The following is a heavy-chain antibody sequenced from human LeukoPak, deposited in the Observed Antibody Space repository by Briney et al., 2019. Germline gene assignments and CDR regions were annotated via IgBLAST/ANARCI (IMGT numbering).Heavy chain of an antibody. D-gene: IGHD3-22*01. CDR1: GGSFSGYY. Sequence: SETLSLTCAVYGGSFSGYYWSWIRLPPGKGLEWIGEINHSGSTNYNPSLKSRVTISVDTSKNQFSLKLSSVTAADTAVYYCARHTKRWLLRHFDYWGQGTLVTVSS. V-gene: IGHV4-34*01. CDR3: ARHTKRWLLRHFDY. J-gene: IGHJ4*02. CDR2: INHSGST.